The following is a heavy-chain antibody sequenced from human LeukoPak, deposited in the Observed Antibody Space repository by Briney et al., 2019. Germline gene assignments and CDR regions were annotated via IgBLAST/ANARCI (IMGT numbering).Heavy chain of an antibody. V-gene: IGHV3-48*02. Sequence: PGGSLRLSCSASGFTLRSYTMHWVRQAPGKGLEWVSYISRSSSTIYYADSVKGRFTISRDNAKNSLYLQMNSLRDEDTAVYYCARSFDGAGADWGQGTLGTVSS. D-gene: IGHD3-9*01. CDR1: GFTLRSYT. J-gene: IGHJ4*02. CDR2: ISRSSSTI. CDR3: ARSFDGAGAD.